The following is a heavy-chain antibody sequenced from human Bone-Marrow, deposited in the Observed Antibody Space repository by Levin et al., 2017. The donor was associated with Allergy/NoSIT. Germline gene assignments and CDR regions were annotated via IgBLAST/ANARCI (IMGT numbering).Heavy chain of an antibody. D-gene: IGHD6-25*01. CDR3: AKGESSGWNMYYYYMDV. Sequence: GESLKISCAASGFTFSSYAATWVRQAPGKGLEWVLGISGSGGSTHYADSVKGRFSISRDNAKNALYLQMNSLRAEDTAVYYCAKGESSGWNMYYYYMDVWGKGTTVTVSS. V-gene: IGHV3-23*01. CDR1: GFTFSSYA. CDR2: ISGSGGST. J-gene: IGHJ6*03.